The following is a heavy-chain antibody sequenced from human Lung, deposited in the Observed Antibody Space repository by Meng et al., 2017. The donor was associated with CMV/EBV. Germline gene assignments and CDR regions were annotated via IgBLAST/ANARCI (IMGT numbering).Heavy chain of an antibody. D-gene: IGHD1-14*01. CDR1: GFTFSDYW. V-gene: IGHV3-74*03. J-gene: IGHJ5*01. CDR2: INTGGTFT. Sequence: EVQLVESGGGLVGPGXXXXLSCADSGFTFSDYWMHWVRQAPGEGPVWVSRINTGGTFTSYAESVRGRFTISRDNSKNTLYLQMNDLRAGDSGVYYCVRDLVGNRDSWGHGTLVTVSS. CDR3: VRDLVGNRDS.